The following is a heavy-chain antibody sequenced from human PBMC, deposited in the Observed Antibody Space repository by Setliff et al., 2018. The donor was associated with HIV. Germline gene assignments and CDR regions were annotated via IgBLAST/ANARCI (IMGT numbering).Heavy chain of an antibody. CDR1: GYKFTDYW. Sequence: PGESLKISCKGFGYKFTDYWVGWVRQMPGEGLEWVGVIYGDGSDPRYSPSFQGQVTISVDKSINTAYLRWTSLEASDTALYYCARPQYHQSSDAFDIWGQGTMVTVSS. J-gene: IGHJ3*02. CDR3: ARPQYHQSSDAFDI. V-gene: IGHV5-51*01. CDR2: IYGDGSDP.